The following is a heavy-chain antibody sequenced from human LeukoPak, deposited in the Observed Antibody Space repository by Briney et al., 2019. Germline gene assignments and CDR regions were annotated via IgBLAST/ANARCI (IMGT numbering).Heavy chain of an antibody. CDR1: GGTFSSYA. J-gene: IGHJ6*02. CDR2: IIPIFGTA. D-gene: IGHD4-11*01. V-gene: IGHV1-69*13. CDR3: ARVVTTGLYYYYGMDV. Sequence: SVNVSCKASGGTFSSYAISWVRQAPGQGLEWMGGIIPIFGTANYAQKFQGRVTITADESTSTAYMELSSLRSEDTAVYYCARVVTTGLYYYYGMDVWGQGTTVTVSS.